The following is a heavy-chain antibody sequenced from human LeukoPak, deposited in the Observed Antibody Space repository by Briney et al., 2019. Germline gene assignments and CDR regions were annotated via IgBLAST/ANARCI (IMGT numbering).Heavy chain of an antibody. D-gene: IGHD5-18*01. V-gene: IGHV4-34*01. J-gene: IGHJ6*03. Sequence: SETLSLTCAVYGGSFSGYYWSWIRQPPGKGLEWIGEINHSGSTNYNPSLKSRVTISVDTSKNQFSLKLSSVTAADTAVYYCARGRPYSYGSGYYYYYYMDVWGKGTTLTVSS. CDR3: ARGRPYSYGSGYYYYYYMDV. CDR2: INHSGST. CDR1: GGSFSGYY.